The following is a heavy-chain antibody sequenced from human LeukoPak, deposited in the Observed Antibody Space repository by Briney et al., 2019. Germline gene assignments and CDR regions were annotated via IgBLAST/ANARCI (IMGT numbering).Heavy chain of an antibody. J-gene: IGHJ4*02. CDR3: ARDMGIVVVPAAMGFDY. CDR2: ISSSSSYI. V-gene: IGHV3-21*01. Sequence: PGGSLRLSCAASGFTFSSYSMNWVRQAPGKGLEWVSSISSSSSYIYYADSVKGRFTISRDNAKNSLYLQMNSLRAEDTAVYYCARDMGIVVVPAAMGFDYWGQGTLVTVSS. CDR1: GFTFSSYS. D-gene: IGHD2-2*03.